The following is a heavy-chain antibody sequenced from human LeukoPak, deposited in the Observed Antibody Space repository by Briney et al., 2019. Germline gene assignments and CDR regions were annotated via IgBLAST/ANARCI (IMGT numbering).Heavy chain of an antibody. Sequence: GASVKVSCKSSGYTFTSYYMHWVRQAPGQGLQWMGIINPSDGSTTSAQKFQGRVTMTRDTSTSTVYMELSSLRSEDTAVYYCARVNYGDYWCFDLWGRGTLVTVSS. CDR3: ARVNYGDYWCFDL. D-gene: IGHD4-17*01. V-gene: IGHV1-46*03. J-gene: IGHJ2*01. CDR1: GYTFTSYY. CDR2: INPSDGST.